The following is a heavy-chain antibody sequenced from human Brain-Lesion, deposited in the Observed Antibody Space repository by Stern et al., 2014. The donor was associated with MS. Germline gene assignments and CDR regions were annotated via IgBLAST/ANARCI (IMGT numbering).Heavy chain of an antibody. CDR2: FYPEDGET. CDR1: GYTLTELS. D-gene: IGHD1-26*01. J-gene: IGHJ4*02. V-gene: IGHV1-24*01. Sequence: VQLVESGAEVKKPGASVKVSCKVSGYTLTELSMHWVRQAPRKGLEWMGGFYPEDGETIYAQKFQGRVTMTDDNSTDTAYNELRSLRSEDTAVYYCATLSPGAGGNYYRHFDYWGQGTLVTVSS. CDR3: ATLSPGAGGNYYRHFDY.